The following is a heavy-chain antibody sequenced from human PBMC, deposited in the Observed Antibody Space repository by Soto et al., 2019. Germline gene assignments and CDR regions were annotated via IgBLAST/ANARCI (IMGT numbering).Heavy chain of an antibody. CDR1: GFTFNTYP. V-gene: IGHV3-23*01. CDR3: AKGVLSFHYGMEV. D-gene: IGHD3-10*01. Sequence: GGSLRLSCATSGFTFNTYPMTWVRQAPGKGLECVSSISSTAGRTSSYADSVKGRFAISRDFSDNTVYLQMNNLRVDDTAVYFCAKGVLSFHYGMEVWGQGTTVTVSS. CDR2: ISSTAGRTS. J-gene: IGHJ6*02.